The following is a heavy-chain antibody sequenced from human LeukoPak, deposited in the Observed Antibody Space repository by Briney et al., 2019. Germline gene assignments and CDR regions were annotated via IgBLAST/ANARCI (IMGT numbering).Heavy chain of an antibody. Sequence: GGSLRLSCAASGFTFSSYAMSWVRQAPGKGLEWVSAISGSGGSTYYADSVKGRFTISRDNSKNTLYLQMNSLRAEDTAVYYCATKPYYYGSGSYLTHPNFDYWGQGTLVTVSS. CDR2: ISGSGGST. V-gene: IGHV3-23*01. J-gene: IGHJ4*02. D-gene: IGHD3-10*01. CDR3: ATKPYYYGSGSYLTHPNFDY. CDR1: GFTFSSYA.